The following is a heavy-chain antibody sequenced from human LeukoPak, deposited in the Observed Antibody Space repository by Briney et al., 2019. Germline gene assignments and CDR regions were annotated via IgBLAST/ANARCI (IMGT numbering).Heavy chain of an antibody. D-gene: IGHD6-13*01. Sequence: PSETLSLTCTVSGGSISSGDYYWSWIRQPPGKGLEWIGYIYYSGSTYYNPSLKSRVTISVDTSKNQFSLKLSSVTAADTAVYYCARGRLAAAGILYWGQGTLVTVSS. V-gene: IGHV4-30-4*08. J-gene: IGHJ4*02. CDR3: ARGRLAAAGILY. CDR2: IYYSGST. CDR1: GGSISSGDYY.